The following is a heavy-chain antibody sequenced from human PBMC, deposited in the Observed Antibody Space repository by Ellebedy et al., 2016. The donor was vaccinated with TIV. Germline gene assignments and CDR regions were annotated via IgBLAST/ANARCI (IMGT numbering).Heavy chain of an antibody. J-gene: IGHJ4*02. Sequence: PGGSLRLSCTASGFTFGDYAMSWFRQAPGKGLEWVSAISDSGTSTYYGDSVKGRFTISRDNSKNTLYLQMNSLRAEDTAVYYCAKDPSSGWSSFDYWGQGTLVTVSS. V-gene: IGHV3-23*01. CDR3: AKDPSSGWSSFDY. D-gene: IGHD6-19*01. CDR2: ISDSGTST. CDR1: GFTFGDYA.